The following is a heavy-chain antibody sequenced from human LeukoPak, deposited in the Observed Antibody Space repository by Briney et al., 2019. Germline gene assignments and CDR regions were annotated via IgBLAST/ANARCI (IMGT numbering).Heavy chain of an antibody. CDR2: INHNGST. Sequence: PSETLTLTCAAYGGSFSGYYWSWIRQPPGKGLELVGEINHNGSTKYNPSLKSRVTISVDTSKNHFSLKLSTLTASDTGVYYCATEVRCVGTLLDVWGQGTTVTVSS. V-gene: IGHV4-34*01. D-gene: IGHD3-10*01. J-gene: IGHJ6*02. CDR3: ATEVRCVGTLLDV. CDR1: GGSFSGYY.